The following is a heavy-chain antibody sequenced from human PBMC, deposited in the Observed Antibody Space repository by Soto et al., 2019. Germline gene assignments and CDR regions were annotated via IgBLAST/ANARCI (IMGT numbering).Heavy chain of an antibody. CDR3: AKDMGYDLSPLGYFDY. J-gene: IGHJ4*02. CDR1: GFTFDDYA. V-gene: IGHV3-9*01. D-gene: IGHD5-12*01. CDR2: ISWNSGSI. Sequence: GGPLRLSCAASGFTFDDYAMHWVRQVPGKGLEWVSGISWNSGSIGYADSVKGRFTISRDNAKNSLYLQMNSLRFEDTALYYCAKDMGYDLSPLGYFDYWGQGTLVTVSS.